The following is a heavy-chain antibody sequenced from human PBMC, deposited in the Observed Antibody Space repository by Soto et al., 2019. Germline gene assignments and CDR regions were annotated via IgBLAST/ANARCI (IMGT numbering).Heavy chain of an antibody. CDR3: ARLQNNEFGDYFAPCDY. V-gene: IGHV4-59*01. D-gene: IGHD4-17*01. CDR2: ISYTGST. Sequence: QVQLQESGPGLVKPSETLSLTCTVSGGSISGYYWSWIRQPPGKRLEWIGYISYTGSTTYNPSLKSRVTLSVDTAKNQFSLKLSSVTPAATAVYYCARLQNNEFGDYFAPCDYWGQGPLVTVSS. CDR1: GGSISGYY. J-gene: IGHJ4*02.